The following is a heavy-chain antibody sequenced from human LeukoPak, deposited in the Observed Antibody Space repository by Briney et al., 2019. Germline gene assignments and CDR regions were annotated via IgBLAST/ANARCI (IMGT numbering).Heavy chain of an antibody. Sequence: GGSLRLSCAASGFTVSSNYMSWVRQAPRKGLEWVSVIYSGGSTYYADSVKGRFTISRDNSKNTLYLQMNSLRAEDTAVYYCARIGYSYGYSLLDYWGQGTLVTVSS. CDR3: ARIGYSYGYSLLDY. CDR2: IYSGGST. J-gene: IGHJ4*02. CDR1: GFTVSSNY. V-gene: IGHV3-66*02. D-gene: IGHD5-18*01.